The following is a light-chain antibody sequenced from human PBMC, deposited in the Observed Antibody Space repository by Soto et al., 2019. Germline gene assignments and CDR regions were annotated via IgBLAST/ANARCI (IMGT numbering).Light chain of an antibody. CDR1: SSDVGGYNY. J-gene: IGLJ1*01. CDR2: DVS. Sequence: QSALTQPASVSGSPGQSITISCTGTSSDVGGYNYVSWYQQHPGKAPKLMIYDVSNRPSGVSNRFSGSKSGNTASLTISGLQAEDEADYYCSSYTSSSTLGVFGTGTELAL. CDR3: SSYTSSSTLGV. V-gene: IGLV2-14*01.